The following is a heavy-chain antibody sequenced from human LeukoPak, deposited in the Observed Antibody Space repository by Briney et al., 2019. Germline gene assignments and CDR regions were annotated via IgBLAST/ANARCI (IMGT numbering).Heavy chain of an antibody. Sequence: GGSLRLSCEASGFTFSTSGLNWVRQAPGKGLEWVSYISSSGSTIYYADSVKGRFTISRDNAKNSLYLQMNSLRAEDTAVYYCAELGITMIGGVWGKGTTVTISS. CDR2: ISSSGSTI. CDR3: AELGITMIGGV. V-gene: IGHV3-48*04. D-gene: IGHD3-10*02. J-gene: IGHJ6*04. CDR1: GFTFSTSG.